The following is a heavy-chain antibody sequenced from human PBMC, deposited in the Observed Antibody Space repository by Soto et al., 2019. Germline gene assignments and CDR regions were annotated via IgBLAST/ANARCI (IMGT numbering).Heavy chain of an antibody. Sequence: QITLKESGPTLVKPTQTLTLTCTFSGFSLSTSGVGVGWIRQPPGKALEWLALIYWDDDKRYSPSLKSRLTITKYTSNSQVVPTMTNMDPVDTATYYCAHSRVTTPCDSWGQGTLVTVSS. D-gene: IGHD4-17*01. CDR1: GFSLSTSGVG. V-gene: IGHV2-5*02. CDR3: AHSRVTTPCDS. CDR2: IYWDDDK. J-gene: IGHJ4*02.